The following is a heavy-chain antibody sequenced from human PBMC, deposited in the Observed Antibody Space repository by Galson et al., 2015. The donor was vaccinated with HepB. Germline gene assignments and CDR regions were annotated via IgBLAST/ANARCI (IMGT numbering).Heavy chain of an antibody. V-gene: IGHV4-59*01. J-gene: IGHJ6*02. D-gene: IGHD3-3*01. Sequence: ETLSLTCTVSGGSISSYYWSWIRQPPGKGLEWIGYIYYSGSTNYNPSLKSRVTISVDTSKNQFSLKLSSVTAADTAVYYCARTPTIFGVVDVRADGMDVWGQGTTVTVSS. CDR1: GGSISSYY. CDR2: IYYSGST. CDR3: ARTPTIFGVVDVRADGMDV.